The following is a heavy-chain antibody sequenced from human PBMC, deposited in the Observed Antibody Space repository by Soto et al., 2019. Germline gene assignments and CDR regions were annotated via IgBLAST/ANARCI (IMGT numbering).Heavy chain of an antibody. CDR2: INSSNGNA. CDR3: ARGGPTSADHYYGMDV. V-gene: IGHV1-18*01. D-gene: IGHD3-10*01. CDR1: AYTFTRYG. J-gene: IGHJ6*02. Sequence: ASVKVSCKASAYTFTRYGVNWVRQAPGQGLEWMGWINSSNGNAEYAQNLQGRVTMTIDTSTSTAYMELRSLRSDDTAVYYCARGGPTSADHYYGMDVWGQGTTVTVSS.